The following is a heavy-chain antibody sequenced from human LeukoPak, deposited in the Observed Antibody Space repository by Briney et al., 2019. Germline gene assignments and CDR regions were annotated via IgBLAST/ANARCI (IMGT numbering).Heavy chain of an antibody. J-gene: IGHJ6*03. CDR3: AARGDSYYYGSGSYLKPYYYYYIDV. CDR2: LYDSGSS. Sequence: SETLSLTCAVSGYSISSGYYWGWIRQPPGKGLEWIGSLYDSGSSYYNPSLKSRVTISVDTSKNQFSLKLSSVTAADTAVYYCAARGDSYYYGSGSYLKPYYYYYIDVWDKATTVTVSS. D-gene: IGHD3-10*01. CDR1: GYSISSGYY. V-gene: IGHV4-38-2*01.